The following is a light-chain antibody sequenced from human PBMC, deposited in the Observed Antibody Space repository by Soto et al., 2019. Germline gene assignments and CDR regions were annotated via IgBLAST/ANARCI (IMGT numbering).Light chain of an antibody. J-gene: IGKJ4*01. CDR2: GAS. V-gene: IGKV3-20*01. Sequence: ENVLTQSPGTLSLSPGERGTLSCRASQSVSSSYLAWYQQKAGQAPRLLIYGASSRATGIPDRFSGSGSGTDFTLTISRLETEDFAVYYCQQYGSSPLTFGGGTKVEIK. CDR1: QSVSSSY. CDR3: QQYGSSPLT.